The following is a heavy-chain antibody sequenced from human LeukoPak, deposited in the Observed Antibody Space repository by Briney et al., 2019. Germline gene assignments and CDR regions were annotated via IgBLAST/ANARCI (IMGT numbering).Heavy chain of an antibody. CDR2: IYTSGST. Sequence: SETLSLTCTVSGVSISSYSWSWIRQPAGKGLDWIGRIYTSGSTNYNPSLKSRVTMSVDTSKNQFSLKLSSVTAADTAVYYCARVAMVRGVIEFYYYYMDVWGKGTTVTISS. CDR3: ARVAMVRGVIEFYYYYMDV. D-gene: IGHD3-10*01. V-gene: IGHV4-4*07. CDR1: GVSISSYS. J-gene: IGHJ6*03.